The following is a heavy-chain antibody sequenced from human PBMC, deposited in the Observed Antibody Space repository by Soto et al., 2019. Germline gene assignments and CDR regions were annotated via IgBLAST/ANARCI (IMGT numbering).Heavy chain of an antibody. CDR1: GGTFSSYA. D-gene: IGHD3-10*01. J-gene: IGHJ5*02. CDR2: IIPILGIA. CDR3: ARSITMVRGVISTSYNWFDP. V-gene: IGHV1-69*10. Sequence: ASVKVSCKASGGTFSSYAISWVRQAPGQGLEWMGGIIPILGIANYAQKFQGRVTITADKSPSTAYMELSSLRSEDTAVYYCARSITMVRGVISTSYNWFDPWGQGTLVTVSS.